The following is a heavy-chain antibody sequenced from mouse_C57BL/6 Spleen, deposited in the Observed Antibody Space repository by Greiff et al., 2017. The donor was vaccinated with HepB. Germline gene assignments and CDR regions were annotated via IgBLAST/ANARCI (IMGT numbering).Heavy chain of an antibody. V-gene: IGHV1-15*01. D-gene: IGHD1-1*01. J-gene: IGHJ3*01. CDR3: TKGIYYYGSKFAY. CDR1: GYTFTDYE. CDR2: IDPETGGT. Sequence: VQLKESGAELVRPGASVTLSCKASGYTFTDYEMHWVKQTPVHGLEWIGAIDPETGGTAYNQKFKGKAILTADKSSSTAYMELRSLTSEDSAVYYCTKGIYYYGSKFAYWGQGTLVTVSA.